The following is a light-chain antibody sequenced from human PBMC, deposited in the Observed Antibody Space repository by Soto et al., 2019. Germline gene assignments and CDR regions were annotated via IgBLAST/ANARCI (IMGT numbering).Light chain of an antibody. CDR1: QSVNSN. J-gene: IGKJ5*01. CDR2: GIS. V-gene: IGKV3-15*01. Sequence: EMVMTQSPAILSVSPGGSATLSCRASQSVNSNYLAWYQQHPGQPPRLLIYGISTRATGIPARFSGSGSGTEFSLTISSLQSEDFAVYYCRQYSKWPITFGQGTRLEIK. CDR3: RQYSKWPIT.